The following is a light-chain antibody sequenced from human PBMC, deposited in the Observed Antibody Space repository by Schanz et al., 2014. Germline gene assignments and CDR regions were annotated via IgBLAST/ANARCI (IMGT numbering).Light chain of an antibody. CDR3: MQALKTPRVT. J-gene: IGKJ5*01. Sequence: DIVMPQSPLSLPVPPGEPASISCRSSQSLLHSNGYNYLDWYVQKPGQSPQLLIYLGSYRASGVPDRFSGSGSGTDFTLKISRVEAEDVGVYYCMQALKTPRVTFGQGTRLEIK. CDR1: QSLLHSNGYNY. V-gene: IGKV2-28*01. CDR2: LGS.